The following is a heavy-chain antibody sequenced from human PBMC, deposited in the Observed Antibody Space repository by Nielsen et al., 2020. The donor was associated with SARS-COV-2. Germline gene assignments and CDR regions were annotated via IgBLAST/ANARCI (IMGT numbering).Heavy chain of an antibody. D-gene: IGHD5-24*01. V-gene: IGHV3-21*04. CDR3: AKRGDGYIFGAFDI. Sequence: GGSLRLSCAASGFTFTSHRMNWIRQAPGKGLEWVSSISSGSDYIYYADSVKGRFSISRDNAKNSLYLQMNSLRAEDTALYYCAKRGDGYIFGAFDIWGQGTMVTVSS. J-gene: IGHJ3*02. CDR1: GFTFTSHR. CDR2: ISSGSDYI.